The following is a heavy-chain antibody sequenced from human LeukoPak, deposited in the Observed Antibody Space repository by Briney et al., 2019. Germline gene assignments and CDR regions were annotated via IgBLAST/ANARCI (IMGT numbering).Heavy chain of an antibody. CDR2: IYPSGSI. CDR3: ARVVVRVRGVILRWLDP. V-gene: IGHV4-4*02. CDR1: GGSISSDNW. Sequence: SETLSLTCGVSGGSISSDNWWNWVRQSPGKGLEWIGEIYPSGSINYNPSFKSRVTVSIDKSKNQFSLELTSVTAADTAVYFCARVVVRVRGVILRWLDPWGQGTPVTVSS. J-gene: IGHJ5*02. D-gene: IGHD3-10*01.